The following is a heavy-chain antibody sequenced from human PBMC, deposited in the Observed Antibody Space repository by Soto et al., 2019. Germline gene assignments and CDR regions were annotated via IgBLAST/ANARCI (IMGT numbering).Heavy chain of an antibody. CDR1: GSSFSDFY. D-gene: IGHD2-15*01. Sequence: PSESLSLTFAVSGSSFSDFYWSWIRQPPGKGLEWIGEINHSGSTNYNPSLKSRVTISLDTSKNQFSLKLSSVTAADTAVYYCARGLHSSKCDPWGQGTLVTVS. CDR3: ARGLHSSKCDP. J-gene: IGHJ5*02. V-gene: IGHV4-34*01. CDR2: INHSGST.